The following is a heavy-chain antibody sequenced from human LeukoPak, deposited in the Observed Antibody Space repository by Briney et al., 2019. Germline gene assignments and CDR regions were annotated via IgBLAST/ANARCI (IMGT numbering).Heavy chain of an antibody. CDR3: ARVDTAMVTFDY. CDR1: GGTFSSYA. CDR2: IIPIFGTA. J-gene: IGHJ4*02. Sequence: ASVKVSCTASGGTFSSYAISWVRQAPGQGLEWMGGIIPIFGTANYAQKFQGRVTITTDESTSTAYMELSSLRSEDTAVYYCARVDTAMVTFDYWGQGTLVTVSS. V-gene: IGHV1-69*05. D-gene: IGHD5-18*01.